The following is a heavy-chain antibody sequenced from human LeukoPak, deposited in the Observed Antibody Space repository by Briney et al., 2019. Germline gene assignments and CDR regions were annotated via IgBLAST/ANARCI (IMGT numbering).Heavy chain of an antibody. J-gene: IGHJ4*02. Sequence: ASVKVSCKASGYTFTSYAMHWVRQVPGQRLEWMGWINAGNGETKYSQEFQGRVTISRDTSASTAYMELSSLRSDDMAVYYCARVVKYSSGPLTDLLPYYFDSWGQGTLVTVSS. CDR2: INAGNGET. CDR1: GYTFTSYA. D-gene: IGHD6-19*01. V-gene: IGHV1-3*03. CDR3: ARVVKYSSGPLTDLLPYYFDS.